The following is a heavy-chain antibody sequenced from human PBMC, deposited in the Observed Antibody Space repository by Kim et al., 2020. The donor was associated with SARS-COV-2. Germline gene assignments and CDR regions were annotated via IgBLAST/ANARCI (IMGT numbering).Heavy chain of an antibody. D-gene: IGHD1-26*01. V-gene: IGHV4-39*07. CDR3: ARARERDAFDI. CDR1: GGSISSSSYY. Sequence: SETLSLTCTVSGGSISSSSYYWGWIRQPPGKGLEWIGSIYYSGSTYYNPSLKSRVTISVDTSKNQFSLKLSSVTAADTAVYYCARARERDAFDIWGQGTMVTVSS. CDR2: IYYSGST. J-gene: IGHJ3*02.